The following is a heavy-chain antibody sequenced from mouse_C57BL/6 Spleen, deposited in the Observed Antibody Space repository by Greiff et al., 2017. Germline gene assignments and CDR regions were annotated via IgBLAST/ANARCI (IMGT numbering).Heavy chain of an antibody. J-gene: IGHJ3*01. Sequence: QVQLQQSGAELVRPGASVTLSCKASGYTFTDYEMPWVKPTPVHGLAWIGAIDPENGGTASNQKFKGKAILTADNSSRTAYLELSSLTSEGSAVDYCTRRNCGSSYDWFAYWGQGTLVTVSA. CDR2: IDPENGGT. V-gene: IGHV1-15*01. CDR1: GYTFTDYE. D-gene: IGHD1-1*01. CDR3: TRRNCGSSYDWFAY.